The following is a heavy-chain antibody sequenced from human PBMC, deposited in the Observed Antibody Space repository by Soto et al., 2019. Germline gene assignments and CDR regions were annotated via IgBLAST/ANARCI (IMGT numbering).Heavy chain of an antibody. CDR1: GGSISTSSYY. CDR2: IYYSGST. CDR3: ARQGSGSYNAFDI. D-gene: IGHD1-26*01. Sequence: SETLSLTCTVSGGSISTSSYYWGWIRQPPGKGLEWIGTIYYSGSTYYNPSLKSRVTISVDTSKNQFSLKLSSVTAADTAVYYCARQGSGSYNAFDIWGQGTVVTVSS. V-gene: IGHV4-39*01. J-gene: IGHJ3*02.